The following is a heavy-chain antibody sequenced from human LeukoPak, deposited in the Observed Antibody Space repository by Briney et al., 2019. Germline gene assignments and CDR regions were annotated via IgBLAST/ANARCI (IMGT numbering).Heavy chain of an antibody. D-gene: IGHD4-17*01. CDR2: TNPNSGNR. Sequence: ASVTVSFKASGYTFTIYDINWVRHATGQGPEWMGWTNPNSGNRGYAQNFQGGVTMTTNPSISTAYMELSSLRSEDTAVYYCARANGDYDYWGQGTLVTVSS. J-gene: IGHJ4*02. CDR1: GYTFTIYD. V-gene: IGHV1-8*01. CDR3: ARANGDYDY.